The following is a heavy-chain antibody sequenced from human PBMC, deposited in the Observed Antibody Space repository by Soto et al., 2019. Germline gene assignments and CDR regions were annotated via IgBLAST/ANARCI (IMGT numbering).Heavy chain of an antibody. Sequence: SETLSLTCTVSGGSISSGDYYWSWIRQPPGKGLEWIGYIYYSGSTYYNPSLKSRVTISVDTSKNQFSLKLSSVTAADTAVYYCASGWVRYDILTGYYEDYYFDYWGQGTLVTVSS. D-gene: IGHD3-9*01. CDR2: IYYSGST. J-gene: IGHJ4*02. CDR3: ASGWVRYDILTGYYEDYYFDY. V-gene: IGHV4-30-4*01. CDR1: GGSISSGDYY.